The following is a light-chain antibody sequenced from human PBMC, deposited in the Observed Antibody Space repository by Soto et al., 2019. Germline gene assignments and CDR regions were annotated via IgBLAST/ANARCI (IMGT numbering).Light chain of an antibody. CDR3: SSYTSSSTLYV. CDR1: SSDVGGYNY. CDR2: DVS. J-gene: IGLJ1*01. Sequence: QSALTQPASVSGSPGKSITISCTGTSSDVGGYNYVSWYQQHPGKATKLMIYDVSNRPSGVSNRFSGSKSGNTASLTISGLQAEDEADYYCSSYTSSSTLYVFGTGTKLTVL. V-gene: IGLV2-14*01.